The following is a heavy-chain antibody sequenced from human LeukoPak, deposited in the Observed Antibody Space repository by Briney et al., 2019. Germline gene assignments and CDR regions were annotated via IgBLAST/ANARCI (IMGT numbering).Heavy chain of an antibody. CDR1: GGSISSYY. CDR3: ARDLSGSRNNWFDP. J-gene: IGHJ5*02. Sequence: PSETLSLXCTVSGGSISSYYWSWIRQPAGKGLEWIGRIYTSGSTNYNPSLKSRVTMSVDTSKNQFSLKLSSVTAADTAVYYCARDLSGSRNNWFDPWGQGTLVTVSS. D-gene: IGHD3-9*01. V-gene: IGHV4-4*07. CDR2: IYTSGST.